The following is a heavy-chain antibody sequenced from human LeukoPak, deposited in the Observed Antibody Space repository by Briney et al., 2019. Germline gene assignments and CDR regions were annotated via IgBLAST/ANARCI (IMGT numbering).Heavy chain of an antibody. CDR2: INHSGST. CDR1: CGSISSYY. Sequence: SEPLSLPSSASCGSISSYYWSWVRPPPGKGRVWSGAINHSGSTNSNPSLNSRVTISADTSKNQFSLKLSSVTAADTAVYCCASWWDTATAYFDYWGQGTLVTVSS. J-gene: IGHJ4*02. V-gene: IGHV4-34*01. CDR3: ASWWDTATAYFDY. D-gene: IGHD5-18*01.